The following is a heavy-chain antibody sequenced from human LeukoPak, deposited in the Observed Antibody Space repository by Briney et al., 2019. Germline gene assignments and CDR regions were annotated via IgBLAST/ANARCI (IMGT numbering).Heavy chain of an antibody. J-gene: IGHJ4*02. CDR3: AKRTGNGDYVDPIDY. CDR1: GFTFSSYG. Sequence: GGSLRLSCAASGFTFSSYGMHWVRQAPGKGLEWVAFIRYDGSNKYYADSVKGRFTISRDNSKNTLYLQMNSLRAEDTAVYYCAKRTGNGDYVDPIDYWGQGTLVTVSS. CDR2: IRYDGSNK. D-gene: IGHD4-17*01. V-gene: IGHV3-30*02.